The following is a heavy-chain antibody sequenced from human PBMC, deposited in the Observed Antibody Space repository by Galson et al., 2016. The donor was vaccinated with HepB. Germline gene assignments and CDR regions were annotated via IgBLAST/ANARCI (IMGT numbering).Heavy chain of an antibody. D-gene: IGHD3-10*01. V-gene: IGHV1-18*01. CDR1: GYSFTSYG. CDR2: ITAYNGDT. CDR3: ARDITLVRGVITSYYGMDV. Sequence: SVKVSCKASGYSFTSYGVSWVRQAPGQGLEWMGWITAYNGDTNYAQKLQGRVTLTTDTSTSTAYMELRSLRFDDTAVYYCARDITLVRGVITSYYGMDVWGKGTTVTVSS. J-gene: IGHJ6*04.